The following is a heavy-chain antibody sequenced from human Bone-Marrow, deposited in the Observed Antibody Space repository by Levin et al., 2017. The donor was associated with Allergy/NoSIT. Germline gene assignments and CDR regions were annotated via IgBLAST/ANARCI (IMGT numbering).Heavy chain of an antibody. CDR1: GFALSTSA. J-gene: IGHJ4*02. CDR2: INHDGTYI. CDR3: ARHLNTGYPFDY. Sequence: KSGGSLRLSCAASGFALSTSAMDWVRQAPGKGPEWVASINHDGTYIFYVDSVKGRFTISRDNAKNSVYLQMSGLRVDDTGVYYCARHLNTGYPFDYWGQGTLVTVSS. V-gene: IGHV3-21*01. D-gene: IGHD5-18*01.